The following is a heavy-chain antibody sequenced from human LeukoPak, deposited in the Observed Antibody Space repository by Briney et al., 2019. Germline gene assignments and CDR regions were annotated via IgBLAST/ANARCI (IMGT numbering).Heavy chain of an antibody. V-gene: IGHV3-21*01. CDR1: GFTFSSYS. Sequence: GGSLRLSCAASGFTFSSYSMNWVRQAPGKGLEWVSSISSSSSYTYYADSVKGRFTISRDNAKNSLYLQMNSLRAEDTAVYYCARGLGYCSGGSCPRNTYFDYWGQGTLVTVSS. CDR2: ISSSSSYT. D-gene: IGHD2-15*01. CDR3: ARGLGYCSGGSCPRNTYFDY. J-gene: IGHJ4*02.